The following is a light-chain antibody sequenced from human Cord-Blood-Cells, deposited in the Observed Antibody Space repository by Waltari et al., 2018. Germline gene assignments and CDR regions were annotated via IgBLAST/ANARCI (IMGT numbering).Light chain of an antibody. V-gene: IGLV2-23*01. J-gene: IGLJ2*01. CDR3: CSYAGSSTVV. CDR1: SSDVGSYTL. Sequence: QSALTQPASVSGSPGQSITISCTGTSSDVGSYTLVSWCQQHPGKAPKLMIYEASKRPAGVSKRVSGSKSGNTASLTISGLQAEDEADYYCCSYAGSSTVVFGGGTKLTVL. CDR2: EAS.